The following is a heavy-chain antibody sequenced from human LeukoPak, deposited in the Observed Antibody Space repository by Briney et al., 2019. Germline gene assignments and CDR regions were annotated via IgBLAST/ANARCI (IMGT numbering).Heavy chain of an antibody. D-gene: IGHD6-6*01. CDR1: GGSISSYY. V-gene: IGHV4-59*08. J-gene: IGHJ4*02. Sequence: SETLSLTCTVSGGSISSYYWSWLRQPPGKGLEWIAYIYYSGGTNYNPSLKSRVTISVDTSKNQFSLKLTSVTAADTAVYYCARHGSYSSSPGFDYWGREPWSPSPQ. CDR3: ARHGSYSSSPGFDY. CDR2: IYYSGGT.